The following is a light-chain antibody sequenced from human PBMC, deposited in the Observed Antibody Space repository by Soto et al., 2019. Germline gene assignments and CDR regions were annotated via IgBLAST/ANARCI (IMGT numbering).Light chain of an antibody. J-gene: IGKJ4*01. Sequence: IQLTQSPSCRSASIGDRVTITCRASQDINSYLAWYHQKPGKAPNLLIYEASILQRWVPSRFSGSNSGTDFTLTISSLQAEDFATYYCQQTRSYPSTFGGGTKVDIK. CDR1: QDINSY. CDR2: EAS. V-gene: IGKV1-9*01. CDR3: QQTRSYPST.